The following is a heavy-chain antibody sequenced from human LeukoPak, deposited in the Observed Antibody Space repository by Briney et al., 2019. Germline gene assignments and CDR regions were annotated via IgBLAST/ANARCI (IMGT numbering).Heavy chain of an antibody. J-gene: IGHJ4*02. V-gene: IGHV4-59*11. CDR3: ARQAAFDRSEGQFDY. D-gene: IGHD3-9*01. CDR2: IYNSVTT. Sequence: PSETLALTCTVSGCSISNHYWSWIRQPPGKGLEWIGYIYNSVTTNYNPSLKSRVTVSVDTSKNQFSLKLTSLTAADTAVYYCARQAAFDRSEGQFDYWGQGTLVTVSS. CDR1: GCSISNHY.